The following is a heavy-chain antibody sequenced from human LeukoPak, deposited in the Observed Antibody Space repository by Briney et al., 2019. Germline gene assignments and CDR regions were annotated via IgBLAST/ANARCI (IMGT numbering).Heavy chain of an antibody. V-gene: IGHV4-30-2*01. CDR3: ARGDGLPFDY. J-gene: IGHJ4*02. CDR2: IYHSGST. CDR1: GGSISSGGYS. D-gene: IGHD5-24*01. Sequence: PSQTLSLTCAVSGGSISSGGYSWSWIRQPPGKSLEWIGYIYHSGSTYYNPSLKSRVTISVDRSKNQFSLKLSSVTAADTAVYYCARGDGLPFDYWGQGTLVTVSS.